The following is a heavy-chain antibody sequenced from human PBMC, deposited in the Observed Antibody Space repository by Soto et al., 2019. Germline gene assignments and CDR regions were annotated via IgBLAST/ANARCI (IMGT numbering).Heavy chain of an antibody. J-gene: IGHJ4*02. CDR3: ARFSKGTYCRGGNCYSDY. Sequence: EVQLVESGGDLVQPGGSLRLSCAASGFTFSSYWMHWVRQDPEKGLVWVSRINGDGISTSYADSVKGRFTISRDNAKDTLYLHMISLGAEDTAVYYCARFSKGTYCRGGNCYSDYWGQGTLVTVSS. CDR1: GFTFSSYW. CDR2: INGDGIST. D-gene: IGHD2-15*01. V-gene: IGHV3-74*01.